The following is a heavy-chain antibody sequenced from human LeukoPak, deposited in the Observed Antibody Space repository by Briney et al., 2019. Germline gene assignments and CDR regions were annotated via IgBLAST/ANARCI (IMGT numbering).Heavy chain of an antibody. Sequence: GGSLRLSCAASGFTFSSYAMSWVRQAPGKGLEWVSTISGTGGSTYYADSVKGQFTISRDNSKNTLYLQMNSLRAEDTAVYYCAKVFMRYCSSTSCHNFDYWGQGTLVTVSS. V-gene: IGHV3-23*01. D-gene: IGHD2-2*01. CDR2: ISGTGGST. CDR1: GFTFSSYA. J-gene: IGHJ4*02. CDR3: AKVFMRYCSSTSCHNFDY.